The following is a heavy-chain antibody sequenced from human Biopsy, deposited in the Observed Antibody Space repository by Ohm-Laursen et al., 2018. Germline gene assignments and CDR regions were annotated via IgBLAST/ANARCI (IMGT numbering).Heavy chain of an antibody. V-gene: IGHV3-11*01. CDR1: GFTFSDYY. CDR3: ARDGAGSYHDY. J-gene: IGHJ4*02. Sequence: GSLRLSCAASGFTFSDYYMNWFRRAPGKGLEWIAYIHKDSTTEYYADPVKGRFTVSRDNAKNSLYLQMNSLTVEDTAVYYCARDGAGSYHDYWGQGTLVTVSS. D-gene: IGHD3-10*01. CDR2: IHKDSTTE.